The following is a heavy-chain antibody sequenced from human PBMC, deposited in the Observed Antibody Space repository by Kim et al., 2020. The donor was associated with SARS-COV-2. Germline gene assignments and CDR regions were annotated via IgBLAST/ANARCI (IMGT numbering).Heavy chain of an antibody. Sequence: NYTPSFKSLVTISPDTSKNQVSLKLSSVTAADTAVYYCGRAGDSSGYPDYWGQGILVTVSS. J-gene: IGHJ4*02. CDR3: GRAGDSSGYPDY. D-gene: IGHD3-22*01. V-gene: IGHV4-59*01.